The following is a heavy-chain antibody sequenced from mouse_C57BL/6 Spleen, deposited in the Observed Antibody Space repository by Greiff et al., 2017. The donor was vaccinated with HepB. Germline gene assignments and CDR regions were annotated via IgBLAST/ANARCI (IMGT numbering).Heavy chain of an antibody. CDR1: GYTFTSYW. J-gene: IGHJ4*01. Sequence: QVQLQQSGAELVKPGASVKMSCKASGYTFTSYWITWVKQRPGQGLEWIGDIYPGSGSTNYNEKFKSKATLTVDTSSSTAYMQLSSLTYEDSAVYYCASHSNYAMDYWGQGTSVTVSS. D-gene: IGHD2-5*01. CDR2: IYPGSGST. V-gene: IGHV1-55*01. CDR3: ASHSNYAMDY.